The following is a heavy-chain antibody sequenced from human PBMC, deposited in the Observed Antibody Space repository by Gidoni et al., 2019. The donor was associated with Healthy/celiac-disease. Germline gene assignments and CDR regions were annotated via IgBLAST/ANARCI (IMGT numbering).Heavy chain of an antibody. V-gene: IGHV4-39*01. CDR1: GGPISSSSYY. CDR2: IYYSGIT. Sequence: QLQLQESGPGLVKPSETLALTCTVPGGPISSSSYYLGWIRQPPGKGLEWIGSIYYSGITYYSPSLKSRVTISLGTSKSQFSLKLSSVTAADTAVYYCARPTDDDAFDIWGQGTMVTVSS. D-gene: IGHD4-17*01. CDR3: ARPTDDDAFDI. J-gene: IGHJ3*02.